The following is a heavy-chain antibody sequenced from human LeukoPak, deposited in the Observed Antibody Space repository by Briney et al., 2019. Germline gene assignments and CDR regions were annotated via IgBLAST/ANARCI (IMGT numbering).Heavy chain of an antibody. CDR2: INPNSGGT. J-gene: IGHJ5*02. D-gene: IGHD4-11*01. V-gene: IGHV1-2*02. Sequence: ASVKVSCKASGYTFTSYYMHWVRQAPGQGLEWMGWINPNSGGTNYAQKFQGRVTMTRDTSISTAYMELSRLRSDDTAVYYCASSPAPTTAWFDPWGQGTLVTVSS. CDR3: ASSPAPTTAWFDP. CDR1: GYTFTSYY.